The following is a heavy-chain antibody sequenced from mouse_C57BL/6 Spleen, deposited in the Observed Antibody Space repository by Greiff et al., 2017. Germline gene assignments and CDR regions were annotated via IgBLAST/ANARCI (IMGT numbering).Heavy chain of an antibody. J-gene: IGHJ2*01. CDR2: IYPGSGNT. D-gene: IGHD4-1*01. CDR1: GYTFTDYY. V-gene: IGHV1-76*01. Sequence: QVQLQQSGAELVRPGASVKLSCKASGYTFTDYYINWVKQRPGQGLEWIARIYPGSGNTYYNEKFKGKATLTAEKSSSTAYMQLSSLTSEASAVXFYARGSWDEGDFDYWGQGTTLTVSS. CDR3: ARGSWDEGDFDY.